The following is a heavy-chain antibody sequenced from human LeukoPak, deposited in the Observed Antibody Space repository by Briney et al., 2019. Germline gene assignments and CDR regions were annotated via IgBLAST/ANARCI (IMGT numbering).Heavy chain of an antibody. CDR2: IYYSGST. D-gene: IGHD2-21*02. V-gene: IGHV4-30-4*01. J-gene: IGHJ5*02. Sequence: SETLSLTCTVSGGSISSGDYYWSWIRQPPGKGLEWIGYIYYSGSTYYNPSLKSRVIISLDTSKNQFSLNLSSVTAADTAVYYCASCGGDCYSVGFDPWGQGTLVTVSS. CDR1: GGSISSGDYY. CDR3: ASCGGDCYSVGFDP.